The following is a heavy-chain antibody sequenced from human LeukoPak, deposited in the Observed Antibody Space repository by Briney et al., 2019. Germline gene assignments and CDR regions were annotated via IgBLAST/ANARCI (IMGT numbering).Heavy chain of an antibody. CDR1: GFTFSIYA. Sequence: PGGSLRLSCAASGFTFSIYAMSWVRQAPGKGLEWVSAISGSGDITYYADSVKGRFTISRDNAKNSLYLQMNSLRAEDTAVYYCATEGRSTTPGYWGQGTLVTVSS. CDR2: ISGSGDIT. V-gene: IGHV3-23*01. J-gene: IGHJ4*02. CDR3: ATEGRSTTPGY. D-gene: IGHD6-13*01.